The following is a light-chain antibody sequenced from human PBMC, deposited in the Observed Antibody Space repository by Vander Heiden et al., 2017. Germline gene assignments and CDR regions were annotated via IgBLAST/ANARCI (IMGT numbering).Light chain of an antibody. Sequence: DIVMTQSPDPLAVSLAERATTDCKSSQRVFYIPNNYNYLAWYQQKPGQPPKLLIYWASTRESGVPDRFSGSGSGTDFTLTISSLQAEDVAVYYCQQYLAFPLTFGGGTKVEIK. CDR1: QRVFYIPNNYNY. CDR3: QQYLAFPLT. CDR2: WAS. J-gene: IGKJ4*01. V-gene: IGKV4-1*01.